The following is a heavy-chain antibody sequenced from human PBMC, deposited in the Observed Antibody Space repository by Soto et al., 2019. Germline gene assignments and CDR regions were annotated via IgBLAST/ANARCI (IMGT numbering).Heavy chain of an antibody. V-gene: IGHV1-24*01. J-gene: IGHJ4*01. Sequence: ASVKVSCKVSGYTLTELSMHWVRQAPGKGLEWMGGFDPEDGETIYAQKFQGRVTMTEDTSTDTAYMELSSLRSEDTAVYYCATDLGGRYCSSTSCYGEDYWGRG. D-gene: IGHD2-2*01. CDR1: GYTLTELS. CDR2: FDPEDGET. CDR3: ATDLGGRYCSSTSCYGEDY.